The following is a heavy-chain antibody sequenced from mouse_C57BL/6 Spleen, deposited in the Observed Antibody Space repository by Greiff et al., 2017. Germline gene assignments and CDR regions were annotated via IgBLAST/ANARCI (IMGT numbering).Heavy chain of an antibody. CDR2: ILPSIDST. J-gene: IGHJ3*01. CDR3: ARMGDYAGFAY. CDR1: DSEVFPIAY. V-gene: IGHV15-2*01. D-gene: IGHD2-4*01. Sequence: QVQLQQSGSELRSPGSSVKLSCKDFDSEVFPIAYMSWVRQKPGHGFEWIGGILPSIDSTIYGEKFEDKATLDADTLSNTVYLELNSLTSEDSAIYYCARMGDYAGFAYWGQGTLVTVSA.